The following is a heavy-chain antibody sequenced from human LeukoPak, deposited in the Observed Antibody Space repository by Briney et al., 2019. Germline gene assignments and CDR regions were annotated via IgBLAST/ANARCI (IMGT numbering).Heavy chain of an antibody. V-gene: IGHV3-21*01. CDR3: ASNRRDSSSWYRY. Sequence: GGSLRLSCAASGFTFRNYAMSWVRQAPGKGLEWVSSISSSSSYIYYADSVKGRFTISRDNAKNSLYLQMNSLRAEDTAVYYCASNRRDSSSWYRYWGQGTLVTVSS. J-gene: IGHJ4*02. D-gene: IGHD6-13*01. CDR2: ISSSSSYI. CDR1: GFTFRNYA.